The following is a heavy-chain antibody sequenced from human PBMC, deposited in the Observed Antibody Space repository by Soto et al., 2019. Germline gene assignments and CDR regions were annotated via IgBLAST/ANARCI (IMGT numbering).Heavy chain of an antibody. J-gene: IGHJ6*02. CDR2: INAGNGNT. V-gene: IGHV1-3*01. Sequence: ASVKVSCKASGYTFTSYAMHWVRQAPGQRLEWMGWINAGNGNTKYSQKFQGRVTITRDTSASTAYMELSSLRSEDTAVYYCTRDLIRPGVAATPYYYYGMDVWGQGTTVTVYS. CDR3: TRDLIRPGVAATPYYYYGMDV. CDR1: GYTFTSYA. D-gene: IGHD2-15*01.